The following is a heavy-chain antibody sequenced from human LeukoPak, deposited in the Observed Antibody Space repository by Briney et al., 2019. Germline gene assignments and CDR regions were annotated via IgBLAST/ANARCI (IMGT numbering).Heavy chain of an antibody. D-gene: IGHD2-2*01. CDR3: AEDSQEYCSSTTCATSYYYYGLDV. J-gene: IGHJ6*02. CDR1: GFTFDDYA. Sequence: PGGSLRLSCAASGFTFDDYAMHWVRHAPGKGLEWVSSISWNSGYIGYADSVKGRLTISRDNAKNSLYLQMNSLRPEDTAFYYCAEDSQEYCSSTTCATSYYYYGLDVWGQGTTVTVSS. V-gene: IGHV3-9*01. CDR2: ISWNSGYI.